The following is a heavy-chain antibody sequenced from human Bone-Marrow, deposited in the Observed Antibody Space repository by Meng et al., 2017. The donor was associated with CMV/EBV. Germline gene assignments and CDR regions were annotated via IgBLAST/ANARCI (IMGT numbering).Heavy chain of an antibody. J-gene: IGHJ4*02. CDR3: REIDE. Sequence: GGSLRLSCTASGFSFSSSVMHWVRQSPGKGLEWLAAISNDGSDKFYADSVKGRFSISRDNSKNILYLQLTRARGDDKGVYFCREIDEWGQGTQVTVSS. CDR2: ISNDGSDK. V-gene: IGHV3-30*03. CDR1: GFSFSSSV. D-gene: IGHD5-24*01.